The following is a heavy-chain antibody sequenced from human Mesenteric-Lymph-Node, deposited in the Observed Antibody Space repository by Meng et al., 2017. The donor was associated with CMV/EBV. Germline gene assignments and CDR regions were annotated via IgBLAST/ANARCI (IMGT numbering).Heavy chain of an antibody. Sequence: SETLSLTCAVYGGSFSGYYWSWIRQPPGKGLEWIWEINHSGSTNYNPSLKSRVTISVDTSKNQFSLKLSSVTAADTAVYYCARDYYYDSSGYLYYYGMDVWGQGTTVTVSS. CDR2: INHSGST. V-gene: IGHV4-34*01. CDR3: ARDYYYDSSGYLYYYGMDV. D-gene: IGHD3-22*01. CDR1: GGSFSGYY. J-gene: IGHJ6*02.